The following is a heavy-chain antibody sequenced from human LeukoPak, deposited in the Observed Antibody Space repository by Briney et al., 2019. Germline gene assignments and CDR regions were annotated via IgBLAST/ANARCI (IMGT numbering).Heavy chain of an antibody. CDR3: ARALQPGVYAFDI. D-gene: IGHD6-13*01. Sequence: SETLSLTCTVSGVSISSYYWTWIRQPSGEGLEWIGYIYYSGSTNYNPSLKSRVTISVDTSKNQFSLKLSSVTAADTAVYYCARALQPGVYAFDIWGQGTMVTVSS. CDR1: GVSISSYY. CDR2: IYYSGST. J-gene: IGHJ3*02. V-gene: IGHV4-59*01.